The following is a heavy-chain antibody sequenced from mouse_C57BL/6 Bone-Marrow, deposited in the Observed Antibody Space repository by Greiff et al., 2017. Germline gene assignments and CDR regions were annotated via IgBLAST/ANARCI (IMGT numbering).Heavy chain of an antibody. Sequence: QVQLQQPGAELVMPGASVKLSCKASGYTFTSYWMHWVKQRPGQGLEWIGEIDPSDSYTNYNQKFKGKSTLTVDKSSSTAYMQLSSLTSEYSAVYYCARLYYGSRGFAYWGQGTLVTVSA. CDR3: ARLYYGSRGFAY. J-gene: IGHJ3*01. V-gene: IGHV1-69*01. CDR2: IDPSDSYT. CDR1: GYTFTSYW. D-gene: IGHD1-1*01.